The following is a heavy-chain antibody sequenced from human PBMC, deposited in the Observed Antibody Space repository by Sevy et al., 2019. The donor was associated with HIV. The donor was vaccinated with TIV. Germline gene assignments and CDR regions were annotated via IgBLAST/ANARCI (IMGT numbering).Heavy chain of an antibody. V-gene: IGHV3-7*01. J-gene: IGHJ4*01. CDR2: IKQDGSEE. CDR3: VREGLGGYSYSLDY. Sequence: GGSLRLSCAASGFSFSIYWMSWVRQAPGKGLEWVATIKQDGSEEDYVDSVKGRFTISRDNAKNSLCLQMNSLSAEDTAVYYCVREGLGGYSYSLDYWGHGTLVTVSS. D-gene: IGHD5-18*01. CDR1: GFSFSIYW.